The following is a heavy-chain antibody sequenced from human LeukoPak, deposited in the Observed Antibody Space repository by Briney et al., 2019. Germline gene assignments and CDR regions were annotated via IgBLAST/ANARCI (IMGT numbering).Heavy chain of an antibody. V-gene: IGHV3-23*01. D-gene: IGHD3-22*01. Sequence: GGSLRLSCAASGFTFSSYAMSWVRQAPGKGLEWVSAISGSGGSTYYADSVKGRFTISRDNSKNTLYLQMNSLRAEDTAVYYCARDTDSSGYYWDYYYYYGMDVWGQGTTVTVSS. CDR3: ARDTDSSGYYWDYYYYYGMDV. J-gene: IGHJ6*02. CDR2: ISGSGGST. CDR1: GFTFSSYA.